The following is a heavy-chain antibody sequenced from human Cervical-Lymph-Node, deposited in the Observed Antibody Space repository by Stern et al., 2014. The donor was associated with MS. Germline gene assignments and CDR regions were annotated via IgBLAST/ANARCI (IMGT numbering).Heavy chain of an antibody. CDR3: ARANYYGSGSDRDYYGMDV. D-gene: IGHD3-10*01. CDR1: GFIFSDYY. V-gene: IGHV3-11*01. Sequence: VQLVESGGGLVKPGGSLRLSCAASGFIFSDYYMSWIRQAPGKGLEWVSNIGNSGSTIYYADSVKGRFTISRDNAKNSLYLQMNSLRAEDTAVYYCARANYYGSGSDRDYYGMDVWGQGTTVTISS. J-gene: IGHJ6*02. CDR2: IGNSGSTI.